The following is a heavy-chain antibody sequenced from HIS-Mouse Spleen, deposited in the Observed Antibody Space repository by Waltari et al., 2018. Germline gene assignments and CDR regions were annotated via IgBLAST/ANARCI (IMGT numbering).Heavy chain of an antibody. Sequence: EVQLVESGGGLVQPGRSLRLFCTASGFTLGAYAMSWFRQAPGKGLEWVGFIRSKAYGGTTEYAASVKGRFTISRDDSKSIAYLQMNSLKTEDTAVYYCTRVYSSSWYYFDYWGQGTLVTVSS. CDR1: GFTLGAYA. V-gene: IGHV3-49*03. D-gene: IGHD6-13*01. CDR3: TRVYSSSWYYFDY. J-gene: IGHJ4*02. CDR2: IRSKAYGGTT.